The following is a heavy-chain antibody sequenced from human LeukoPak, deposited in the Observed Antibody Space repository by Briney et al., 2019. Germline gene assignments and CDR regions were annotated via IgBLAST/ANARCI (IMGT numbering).Heavy chain of an antibody. CDR2: IYPGDSDT. CDR3: ATPPMSLGYCSSTSCYQGGDAFDI. Sequence: GESLKISCKGSGYSFTSYWIGWVRQMPGKGLEWMGIIYPGDSDTKYSPSFQGQVTISADKSISTAYLQWSSLKASDTAMYYCATPPMSLGYCSSTSCYQGGDAFDIWGQGTMVTVSS. J-gene: IGHJ3*02. D-gene: IGHD2-2*01. CDR1: GYSFTSYW. V-gene: IGHV5-51*01.